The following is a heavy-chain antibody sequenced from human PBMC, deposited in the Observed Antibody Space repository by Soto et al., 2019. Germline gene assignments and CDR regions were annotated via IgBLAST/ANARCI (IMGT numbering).Heavy chain of an antibody. CDR3: ARGGASFAHPPDY. D-gene: IGHD3-16*01. J-gene: IGHJ4*02. CDR2: ISHDERTT. Sequence: EVQLVQSGGGLVQPGGPLRLSCAASGFTFRNYWMHWIRQAPGKGLLWVSRISHDERTTTYADAAKGRYTISRDNAKNTFFLQMNSLRAEDTAVYYCARGGASFAHPPDYCGQGTLVTVSS. CDR1: GFTFRNYW. V-gene: IGHV3-74*01.